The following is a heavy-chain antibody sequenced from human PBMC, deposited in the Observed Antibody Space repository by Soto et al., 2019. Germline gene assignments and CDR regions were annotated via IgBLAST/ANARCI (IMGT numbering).Heavy chain of an antibody. CDR3: ARLKLKGNWFDP. D-gene: IGHD3-10*01. CDR1: GDTFTSYY. J-gene: IGHJ5*02. CDR2: INPSGGST. V-gene: IGHV1-46*01. Sequence: PSVKVSCKASGDTFTSYYMHWVRQAPGQGLEWMGIINPSGGSTSYAQKFQGRVTMTRDTSTSTAYMELSSLRSEDTAVYYCARLKLKGNWFDPWGQGTLVTVSS.